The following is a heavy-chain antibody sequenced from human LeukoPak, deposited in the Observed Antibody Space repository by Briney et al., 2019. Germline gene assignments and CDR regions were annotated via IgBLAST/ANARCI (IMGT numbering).Heavy chain of an antibody. Sequence: GGSLRLSCAASGFTFSTYAMSWVRQAPGKGLEWVATISGSATTTYYPDSVKGRFTISRDNSKNTQYLQINSLRVEDTAIYYCAKGFRFFDYWGQGTLVTVSS. V-gene: IGHV3-23*01. CDR2: ISGSATTT. J-gene: IGHJ4*02. CDR1: GFTFSTYA. CDR3: AKGFRFFDY. D-gene: IGHD2-21*01.